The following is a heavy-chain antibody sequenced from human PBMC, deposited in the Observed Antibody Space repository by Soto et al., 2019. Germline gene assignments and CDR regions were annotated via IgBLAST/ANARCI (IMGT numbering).Heavy chain of an antibody. J-gene: IGHJ4*02. CDR2: IKQDGSEG. D-gene: IGHD1-26*01. V-gene: IGHV3-7*03. CDR1: GFTFSSYW. CDR3: AKGVGATTSFTY. Sequence: PGGSLRLSCAASGFTFSSYWMSWVRQAPGKGLEWVANIKQDGSEGYYVDSVKGRFTISRDNSKNTLYLQMNSLRAEDTAVYYCAKGVGATTSFTYWGQGTLVTVSS.